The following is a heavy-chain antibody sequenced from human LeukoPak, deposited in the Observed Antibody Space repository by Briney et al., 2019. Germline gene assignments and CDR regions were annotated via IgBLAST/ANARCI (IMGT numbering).Heavy chain of an antibody. CDR1: GGTISSYY. Sequence: ASETLSLTCTVSGGTISSYYWSWIRQPPGKGLEWIGYIYYSGSTNYNPSLKSRVTISVDTSKNQFSLKLSSVTAADTAVYYCARAVSSGWFPSYFDYWGQGTLVTVSS. CDR3: ARAVSSGWFPSYFDY. J-gene: IGHJ4*02. D-gene: IGHD6-19*01. CDR2: IYYSGST. V-gene: IGHV4-59*01.